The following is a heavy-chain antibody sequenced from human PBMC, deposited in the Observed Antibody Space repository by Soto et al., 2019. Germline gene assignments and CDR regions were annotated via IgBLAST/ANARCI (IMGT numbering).Heavy chain of an antibody. Sequence: PGGSLRLSCAASGFTFSSYAMSWVRQAPGKGLEWVSAISGSGGSTYYADSVKGRFTISRDNSKNTLYLQMNSLRAEDTAVFYCAKDRNVLWFGEPYDAFDIWGQGTMVTVSS. CDR3: AKDRNVLWFGEPYDAFDI. CDR2: ISGSGGST. CDR1: GFTFSSYA. D-gene: IGHD3-10*01. V-gene: IGHV3-23*01. J-gene: IGHJ3*02.